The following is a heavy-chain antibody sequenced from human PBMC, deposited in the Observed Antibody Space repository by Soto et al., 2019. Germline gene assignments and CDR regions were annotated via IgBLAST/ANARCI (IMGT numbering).Heavy chain of an antibody. Sequence: ASVKVPCKASGYTFTDYYIHWVRQAPGQGLEWMGMINPSGGSTDYAQKFRGRVTMTRDTSTGTVYMELSSLRSDDTAVYYCAREVQNWFDPWGQGTLVTVSS. CDR3: AREVQNWFDP. J-gene: IGHJ5*02. V-gene: IGHV1-46*01. CDR2: INPSGGST. CDR1: GYTFTDYY.